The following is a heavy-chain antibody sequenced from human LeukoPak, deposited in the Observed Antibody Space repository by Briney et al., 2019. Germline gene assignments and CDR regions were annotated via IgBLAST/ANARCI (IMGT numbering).Heavy chain of an antibody. CDR2: IIPIFGTA. V-gene: IGHV1-69*05. CDR1: GGTFSSYA. CDR3: ARGLKGSSIFDY. D-gene: IGHD6-13*01. Sequence: SVKVSCKASGGTFSSYAISWVRQAPGQGLEWMGGIIPIFGTANYAQKFRGRVTITTDESTSTAYMELSSLRSEDTAVYYCARGLKGSSIFDYWGQGTLVTVSS. J-gene: IGHJ4*02.